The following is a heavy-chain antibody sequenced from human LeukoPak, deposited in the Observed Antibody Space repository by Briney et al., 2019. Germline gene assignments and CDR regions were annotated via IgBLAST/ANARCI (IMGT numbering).Heavy chain of an antibody. D-gene: IGHD3-22*01. J-gene: IGHJ4*02. CDR3: AKDQRGYSDTSGYTYFDY. CDR1: GFTFSSYT. CDR2: ISSSSSYI. Sequence: GGSLRLSCVASGFTFSSYTLNWVRQAPGKGLEWASSISSSSSYIYYADSVKGRFTISRDNAKNSLYLQMNSLRAEDTAVYYCAKDQRGYSDTSGYTYFDYWGQGTLVTVSS. V-gene: IGHV3-21*01.